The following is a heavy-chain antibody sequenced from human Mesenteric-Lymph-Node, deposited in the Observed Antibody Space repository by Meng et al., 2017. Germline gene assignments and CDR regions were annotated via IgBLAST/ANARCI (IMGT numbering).Heavy chain of an antibody. CDR2: INHSGST. Sequence: QGPLQPGGAGLLKPPETLSPPSAVYGGSFSGYYWSWIRQPPGKGLEWIGEINHSGSTNYNPSLKSRVTISVDTSKNQFSLKLSSVTAADTAVYYCARHIKDYYDSSGSLDYWGQGTLVTVSS. CDR1: GGSFSGYY. V-gene: IGHV4-34*01. D-gene: IGHD3-22*01. J-gene: IGHJ4*02. CDR3: ARHIKDYYDSSGSLDY.